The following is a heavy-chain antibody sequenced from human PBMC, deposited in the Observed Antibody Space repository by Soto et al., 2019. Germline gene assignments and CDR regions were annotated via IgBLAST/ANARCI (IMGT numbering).Heavy chain of an antibody. CDR1: GFTFSSYS. CDR3: ARDYDSSGYYGDIDY. CDR2: ISSSSYI. J-gene: IGHJ4*02. D-gene: IGHD3-22*01. V-gene: IGHV3-21*01. Sequence: EVQLVESGGGLVKPGGSLRLSCAASGFTFSSYSMNWVRQAPGKGLEWVSSISSSSYIYYADSVKGRFTISRDNAKNSLYQQMNSLRAEDTAVYYCARDYDSSGYYGDIDYWGQGTLVTVSS.